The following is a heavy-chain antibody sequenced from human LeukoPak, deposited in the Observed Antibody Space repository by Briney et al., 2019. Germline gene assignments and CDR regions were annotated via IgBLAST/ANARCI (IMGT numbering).Heavy chain of an antibody. CDR2: IYYSGST. D-gene: IGHD6-6*01. J-gene: IGHJ4*02. Sequence: SETLSLTCTVSGGPISSNYWSWIRRPPGKGLEWIGYIYYSGSTNYNPSLKSRVTISVDTSKNQFSLKLSSVTAADTAVYYCARVSVAAHFYFDYWGQGTLVTVSS. V-gene: IGHV4-59*01. CDR1: GGPISSNY. CDR3: ARVSVAAHFYFDY.